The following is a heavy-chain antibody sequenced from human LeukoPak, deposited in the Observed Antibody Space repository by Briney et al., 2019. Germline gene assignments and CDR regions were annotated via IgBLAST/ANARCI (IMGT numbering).Heavy chain of an antibody. CDR3: ARDGELYSGSKGLFDI. D-gene: IGHD1-26*01. Sequence: MASETLSLTCAVYGGSFSGYYWSWIRQPPGKGLEWIGEINHSGSTNYNPSLKSRVTISVDTSKNQFSLKLSSVTAADTAVYYCARDGELYSGSKGLFDIWGQGTMVTVSS. V-gene: IGHV4-34*01. CDR1: GGSFSGYY. CDR2: INHSGST. J-gene: IGHJ3*02.